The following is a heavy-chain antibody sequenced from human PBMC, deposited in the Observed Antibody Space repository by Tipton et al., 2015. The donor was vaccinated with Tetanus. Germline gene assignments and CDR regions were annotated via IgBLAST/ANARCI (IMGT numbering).Heavy chain of an antibody. D-gene: IGHD6-19*01. CDR1: GGSISSYY. Sequence: LRLSCTVSGGSISSYYWTWIRQPPGRGLEWIGYVHYSGSTNYSPSLRSRVTLSVDTSKNQFSPKLSSVTAADTAVYYCARIGWLQQNKPAFDIWGQGTVVTVSS. CDR2: VHYSGST. CDR3: ARIGWLQQNKPAFDI. J-gene: IGHJ3*02. V-gene: IGHV4-59*01.